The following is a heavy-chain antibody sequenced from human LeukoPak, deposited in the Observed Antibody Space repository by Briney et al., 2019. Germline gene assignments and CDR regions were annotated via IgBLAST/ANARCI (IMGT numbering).Heavy chain of an antibody. J-gene: IGHJ4*02. V-gene: IGHV3-33*01. CDR3: ARGIAAAPYYFDY. CDR1: GFTFSSCG. Sequence: PGGSLRLSCAASGFTFSSCGMHWARQAPGKGLEWVAVIWYDGSNKYYADSVKGRFTISRDNSKNTLYMKMNSLRAEDTAVYYCARGIAAAPYYFDYWGQGTLVTVSS. D-gene: IGHD6-13*01. CDR2: IWYDGSNK.